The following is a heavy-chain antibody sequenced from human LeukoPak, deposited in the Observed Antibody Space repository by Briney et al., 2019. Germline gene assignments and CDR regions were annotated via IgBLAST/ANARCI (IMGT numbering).Heavy chain of an antibody. Sequence: ASVKVSCKASGYTFTSYGISWVRQAPGQGLEWMGWISAYNGNTNYAQKLQGRVTMTTDTSTSTAYMELRSLRSDDTAVYYCAREHCYDSSGYYHGKYYFDYWGQGTLVTVSS. CDR1: GYTFTSYG. J-gene: IGHJ4*02. V-gene: IGHV1-18*01. D-gene: IGHD3-22*01. CDR3: AREHCYDSSGYYHGKYYFDY. CDR2: ISAYNGNT.